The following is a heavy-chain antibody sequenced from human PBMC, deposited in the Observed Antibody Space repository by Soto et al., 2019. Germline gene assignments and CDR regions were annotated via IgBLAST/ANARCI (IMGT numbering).Heavy chain of an antibody. Sequence: SVKVSCKASGYTFTSYGISWVRKAPGQGLEWMGWIIPIFGTANYAQKFQGRVTITADESTSTAYMELSSLRSEDTAVYYCASASTTVTTDYYGMDVWGQGTTVTVSS. CDR1: GYTFTSYG. CDR2: IIPIFGTA. D-gene: IGHD4-17*01. CDR3: ASASTTVTTDYYGMDV. J-gene: IGHJ6*02. V-gene: IGHV1-69*13.